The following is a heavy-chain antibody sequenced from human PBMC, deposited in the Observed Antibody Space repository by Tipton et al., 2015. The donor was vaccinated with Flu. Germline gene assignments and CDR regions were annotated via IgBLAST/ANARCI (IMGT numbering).Heavy chain of an antibody. V-gene: IGHV4-61*02. Sequence: TLSLTCTVSGDSMRRDYFWGWIRQPAGKGLEWIGRIHTSGSTSYNPSFKSRVTISVDTSKNQFSLRLSSVTAADTAVYYCAGEREFSYGYGFDYWGQGTLVTISS. J-gene: IGHJ4*02. D-gene: IGHD5-18*01. CDR3: AGEREFSYGYGFDY. CDR1: GDSMRRDYF. CDR2: IHTSGST.